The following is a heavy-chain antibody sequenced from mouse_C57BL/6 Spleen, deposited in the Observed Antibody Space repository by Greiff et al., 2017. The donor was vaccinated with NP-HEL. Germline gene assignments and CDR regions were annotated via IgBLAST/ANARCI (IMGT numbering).Heavy chain of an antibody. Sequence: EVQLVESGGGLVKPGGSLKLSCAASGFTFSDYGMHWVRQAPEKGLEWVAYISSGSSTIYYADTVKGRFTISRDNAKNTLFLQMTSLRSEDTAMYYCARESGAYFGFAYWGQGTLVTVSA. V-gene: IGHV5-17*01. D-gene: IGHD2-10*01. J-gene: IGHJ3*01. CDR2: ISSGSSTI. CDR1: GFTFSDYG. CDR3: ARESGAYFGFAY.